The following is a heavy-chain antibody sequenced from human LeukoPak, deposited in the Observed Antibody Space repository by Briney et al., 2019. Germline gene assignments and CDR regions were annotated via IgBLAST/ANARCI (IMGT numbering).Heavy chain of an antibody. J-gene: IGHJ4*02. CDR2: INPNSGGT. Sequence: VASVKVSCKASGYTFTGYYMHWVRQAPGQGLEWMGWINPNSGGTNYAQKFQGRVTMTRDTSISTAYMELSRLRSDDTAVYYCARQMGSGYHFDYWGQGTLVTVSS. D-gene: IGHD5-18*01. CDR3: ARQMGSGYHFDY. V-gene: IGHV1-2*02. CDR1: GYTFTGYY.